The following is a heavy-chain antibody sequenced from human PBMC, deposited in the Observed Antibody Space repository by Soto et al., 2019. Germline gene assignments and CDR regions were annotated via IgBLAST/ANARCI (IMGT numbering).Heavy chain of an antibody. V-gene: IGHV4-59*01. D-gene: IGHD6-13*01. J-gene: IGHJ4*02. CDR1: GGSISSYY. Sequence: SETLSLTCTVSGGSISSYYWSWIRQPPGKGLEWIGYIYHSGTTNYNSSLKSRVTISVDTSKNQFSLNLSSVTAADTAVYYCAKDRSSYSSSYVDYWGQGTLVTVSS. CDR3: AKDRSSYSSSYVDY. CDR2: IYHSGTT.